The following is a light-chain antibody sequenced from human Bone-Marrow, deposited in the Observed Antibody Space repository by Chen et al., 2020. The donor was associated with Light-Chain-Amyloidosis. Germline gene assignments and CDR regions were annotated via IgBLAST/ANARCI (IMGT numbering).Light chain of an antibody. CDR2: GVN. V-gene: IGLV2-8*01. J-gene: IGLJ1*01. CDR1: SSDVGGYHY. Sequence: QSALTQPPSASGSPGQSVTISCTGTSSDVGGYHYVSWYQHHPGKAPKLIIYGVNTRPSGVPERFSGSKSGNTASLIVSGLQAEDEADYYCSSYVGNNDYVFGTGTRLTVL. CDR3: SSYVGNNDYV.